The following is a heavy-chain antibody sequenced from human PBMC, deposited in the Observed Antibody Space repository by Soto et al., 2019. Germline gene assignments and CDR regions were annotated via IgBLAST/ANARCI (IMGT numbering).Heavy chain of an antibody. J-gene: IGHJ4*02. CDR2: IWYDGSNK. CDR1: GFTFSSHD. CDR3: ARPWYYDSSGFGDY. Sequence: QVQLVESGGDVVQPGRSLRLSCAASGFTFSSHDMHWVRQAPGKGLEWVAVIWYDGSNKYYADSVKGRFTISRDNSKNTLYLQMNSLRAEDTAVYYCARPWYYDSSGFGDYWGQGTLVTVSS. V-gene: IGHV3-33*01. D-gene: IGHD3-22*01.